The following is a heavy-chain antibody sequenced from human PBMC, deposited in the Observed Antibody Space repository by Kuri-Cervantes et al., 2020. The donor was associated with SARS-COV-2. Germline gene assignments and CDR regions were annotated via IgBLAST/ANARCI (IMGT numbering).Heavy chain of an antibody. Sequence: RQPPGKGLEWIGDVFYSGSTTYNPSLKSRVTISVDTSKKQFSLELDSVTAADTAVYYCARESNYSHYYGTEVWGQGTTVTVSS. CDR2: VFYSGST. V-gene: IGHV4-59*01. CDR3: ARESNYSHYYGTEV. J-gene: IGHJ6*02.